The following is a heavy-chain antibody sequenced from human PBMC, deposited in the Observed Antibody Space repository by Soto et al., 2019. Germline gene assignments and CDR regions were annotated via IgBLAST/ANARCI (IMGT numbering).Heavy chain of an antibody. CDR3: NYYGSGTSSYIDY. V-gene: IGHV4-34*01. CDR2: INHSGST. D-gene: IGHD3-10*01. Sequence: PSETLSLTCAVYGGSFSGYYWSWIRQPPGKGLEWIGEINHSGSTNYNPSLKSRVTISVDTSKNQFSLKLSSVTAADTAVYYCNYYGSGTSSYIDYWGQGTLVTVSS. J-gene: IGHJ4*02. CDR1: GGSFSGYY.